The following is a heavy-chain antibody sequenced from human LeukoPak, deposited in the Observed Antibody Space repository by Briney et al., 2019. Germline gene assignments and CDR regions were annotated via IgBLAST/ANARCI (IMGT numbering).Heavy chain of an antibody. D-gene: IGHD3-10*01. CDR2: IKQDGSEK. CDR1: GFTFSSYW. Sequence: GGSLRLSCAASGFTFSSYWMSWVRQAPGKGLEWVANIKQDGSEKYYVDSVKGRFTISRDNVKNSLYLQMNSLRVEDTAVYYCAKVAKYYYGSETYYFFEHWGQGTPVTASS. V-gene: IGHV3-7*01. CDR3: AKVAKYYYGSETYYFFEH. J-gene: IGHJ4*02.